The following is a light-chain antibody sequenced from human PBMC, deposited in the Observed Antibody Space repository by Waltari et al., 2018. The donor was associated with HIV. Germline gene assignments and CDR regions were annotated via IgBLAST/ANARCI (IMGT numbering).Light chain of an antibody. J-gene: IGLJ2*01. CDR2: QDA. V-gene: IGLV3-1*01. Sequence: SYELTQPPSVSVSPGQTASISCSGDHLRDTSAAWYQQRPVQSPIFVIQQDAQRPSGIPGRFSGANSVNTATLTVSGTQAMDEADYYCQAWDSNTVVFGGGTRLTVL. CDR3: QAWDSNTVV. CDR1: HLRDTS.